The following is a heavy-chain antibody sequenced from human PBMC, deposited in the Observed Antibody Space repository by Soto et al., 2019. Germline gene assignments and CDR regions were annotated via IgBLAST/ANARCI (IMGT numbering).Heavy chain of an antibody. CDR3: VREEFEAGRGHFGC. D-gene: IGHD6-13*01. J-gene: IGHJ4*02. V-gene: IGHV3-30*04. Sequence: QVQVVESGGGVVQPGGSLRLSCVASGFTFSTCAMHWVSQAPGKGLERMAAISYGGKNEYYAQSVKGRFTVSRDMSKSTLYLQMNGLRTEDTAVYYCVREEFEAGRGHFGCWGQGTLVSVSS. CDR1: GFTFSTCA. CDR2: ISYGGKNE.